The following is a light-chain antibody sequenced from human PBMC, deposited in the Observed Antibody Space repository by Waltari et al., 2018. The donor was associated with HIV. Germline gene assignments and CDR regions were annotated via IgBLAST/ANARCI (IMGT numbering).Light chain of an antibody. CDR3: QSYDSSLSDSRV. CDR2: GNS. Sequence: QSVLTQPPSVSGAPGQRVTISCTGSSSNIGAGYDVHWYHQLPGTAPKLLIYGNSNRPSGVPDRFSGSKSGTSASLAITGLQAEDEADYYCQSYDSSLSDSRVFGGGTKLTVL. J-gene: IGLJ3*02. CDR1: SSNIGAGYD. V-gene: IGLV1-40*01.